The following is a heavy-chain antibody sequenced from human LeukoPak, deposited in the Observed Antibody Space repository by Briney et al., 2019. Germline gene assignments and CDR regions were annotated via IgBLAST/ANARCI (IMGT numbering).Heavy chain of an antibody. CDR2: IYHSGST. Sequence: SETLSLTCAVSGGSISSSNWWSWVRQPPGKGLEWIGEIYHSGSTNYNPSLKSRVTISVDKSKNQFSLKLSSVTAADTAVYYCARTGYSSSWHAARAEYFQHWGQGTLVTVSS. J-gene: IGHJ1*01. CDR1: GGSISSSNW. V-gene: IGHV4-4*02. D-gene: IGHD6-13*01. CDR3: ARTGYSSSWHAARAEYFQH.